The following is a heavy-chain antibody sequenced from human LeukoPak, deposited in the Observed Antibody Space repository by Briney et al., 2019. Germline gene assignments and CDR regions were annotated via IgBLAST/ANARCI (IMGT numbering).Heavy chain of an antibody. V-gene: IGHV4-34*01. CDR2: INHSGST. D-gene: IGHD3-10*01. Sequence: PSETLSLTCAVYGGSFSGYYWSWIRQPPGKGLEWIGEINHSGSTNYNPSLKSRVTISVDTSKNQFSLKLSSVTAADTAVYYCARDVQTYYYGSGNPFDYWGQGTLVTVSS. CDR3: ARDVQTYYYGSGNPFDY. J-gene: IGHJ4*02. CDR1: GGSFSGYY.